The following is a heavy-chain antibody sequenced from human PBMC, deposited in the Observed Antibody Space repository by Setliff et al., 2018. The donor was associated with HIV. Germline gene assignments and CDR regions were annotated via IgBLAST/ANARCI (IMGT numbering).Heavy chain of an antibody. CDR3: AKTTGSVLGTYYFDS. Sequence: GGSLRLSCAASGFTFDDYAMYWVRQAPGKALEWVSLISWNGGRTFYSDSVKGRFTISRDNSENFLYLQMHSLRLDDTAIYYCAKTTGSVLGTYYFDSWGQGTRVTVSS. V-gene: IGHV3-43D*03. CDR2: ISWNGGRT. J-gene: IGHJ4*02. D-gene: IGHD3-16*01. CDR1: GFTFDDYA.